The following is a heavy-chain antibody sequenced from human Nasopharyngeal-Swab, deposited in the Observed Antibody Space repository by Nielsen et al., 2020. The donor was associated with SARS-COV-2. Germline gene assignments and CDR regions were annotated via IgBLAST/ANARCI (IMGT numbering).Heavy chain of an antibody. Sequence: ESLKISCAASGFTFSSYAMNWIRQAPGKGLEWVSYISSSSSYTNYADSVKGRFTISRDNAKNSLYLQMNSLRAEDTAVYYCARVAWDIVVVVAAGAPDYWGQGTLVTVSS. V-gene: IGHV3-21*05. CDR1: GFTFSSYA. J-gene: IGHJ4*02. D-gene: IGHD2-15*01. CDR3: ARVAWDIVVVVAAGAPDY. CDR2: ISSSSSYT.